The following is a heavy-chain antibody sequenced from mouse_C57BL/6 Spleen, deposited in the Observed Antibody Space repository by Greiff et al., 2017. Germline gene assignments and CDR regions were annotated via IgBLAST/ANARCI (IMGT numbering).Heavy chain of an antibody. D-gene: IGHD1-1*01. Sequence: IQLQQSGAELVRPGASVTLSCKASGYTFTDYEMHWVKQTPVHGLEWIGAIDPETGGTAYNQKFKGKAILTADKSSSTAYMELRSLTSEDSAVYYCTRINYYGSSYGGYFDYWGQGTTLTVSS. V-gene: IGHV1-15*01. CDR1: GYTFTDYE. J-gene: IGHJ2*01. CDR2: IDPETGGT. CDR3: TRINYYGSSYGGYFDY.